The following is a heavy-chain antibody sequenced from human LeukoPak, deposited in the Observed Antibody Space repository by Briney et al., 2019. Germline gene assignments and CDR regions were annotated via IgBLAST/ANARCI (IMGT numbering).Heavy chain of an antibody. V-gene: IGHV3-15*01. Sequence: PGGSLRLSCAASGFTFSNAWMSWVRQAPGKGLEWVGRIKSKTDGGTTDYAAPVKGRFTISRDDSKNTLYLQMNSLKTEDTAVYYCTTYCSGGSCYLPATFDYWGQGTLVTVSS. CDR1: GFTFSNAW. CDR3: TTYCSGGSCYLPATFDY. CDR2: IKSKTDGGTT. J-gene: IGHJ4*02. D-gene: IGHD2-15*01.